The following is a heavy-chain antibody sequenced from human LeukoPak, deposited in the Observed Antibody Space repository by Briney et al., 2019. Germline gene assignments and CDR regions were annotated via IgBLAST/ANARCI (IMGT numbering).Heavy chain of an antibody. J-gene: IGHJ3*02. D-gene: IGHD5-18*01. CDR1: GFTFSSYA. V-gene: IGHV3-30*18. CDR3: AKVILWGYSYGPRGGDAFDI. Sequence: PGGSLRLSCAASGFTFSSYAMSWVRQAPGKGLEWVAVISYDGSNKYYADSVKGRFTISRDNSKNTLYLQMNSLRAEDTAVYYCAKVILWGYSYGPRGGDAFDIWGQGTMVTVSS. CDR2: ISYDGSNK.